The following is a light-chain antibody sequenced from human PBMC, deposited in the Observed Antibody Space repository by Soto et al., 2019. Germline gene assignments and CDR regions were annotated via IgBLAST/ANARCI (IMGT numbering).Light chain of an antibody. V-gene: IGKV3-15*01. CDR3: QQYNNWPFS. J-gene: IGKJ5*01. CDR1: QSVSSY. CDR2: GAS. Sequence: VMTQSPATLSVSPGERATLSCRASQSVSSYLAWYQQKPGQAPRLLIYGASTRATGIPARFSGSGSGTEFTLSISGLQSEDFAVYFCQQYNNWPFSFGQGTRLEIK.